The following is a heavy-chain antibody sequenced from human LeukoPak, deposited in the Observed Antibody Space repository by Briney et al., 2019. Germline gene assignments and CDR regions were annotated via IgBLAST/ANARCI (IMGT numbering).Heavy chain of an antibody. V-gene: IGHV3-23*01. CDR2: ISGSGGST. J-gene: IGHJ4*02. Sequence: PGGSLRLSCAASGFTFSSYAMSWVRQAPGKGLEWVSAISGSGGSTYYADSVKGRFTISRDNSKNTLYLQMNSLRAEDTAVYYCAKGSSWRVVTARTPNDYWGQGTLVTVSS. CDR3: AKGSSWRVVTARTPNDY. CDR1: GFTFSSYA. D-gene: IGHD2-21*02.